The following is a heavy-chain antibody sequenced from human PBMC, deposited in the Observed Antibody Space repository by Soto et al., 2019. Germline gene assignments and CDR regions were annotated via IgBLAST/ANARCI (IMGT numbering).Heavy chain of an antibody. CDR3: ARGYPDQYYFDY. Sequence: SVKVSCKASGGTFSSYAISWVRQAPGQGLEWMGGIIPIFGTANYAQKFQGRVTITADESTSTAYMELSSLRSEDTAVYYCARGYPDQYYFDYWGQGTLVTVSS. CDR1: GGTFSSYA. V-gene: IGHV1-69*13. D-gene: IGHD2-15*01. CDR2: IIPIFGTA. J-gene: IGHJ4*02.